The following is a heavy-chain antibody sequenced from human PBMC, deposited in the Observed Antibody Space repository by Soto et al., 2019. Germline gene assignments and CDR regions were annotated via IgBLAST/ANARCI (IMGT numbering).Heavy chain of an antibody. J-gene: IGHJ6*02. CDR1: GFTFSSYA. D-gene: IGHD3-3*01. Sequence: GGSLRLSCAASGFTFSSYAMSWVRQAPGKGLEWVSAISGSGGSTYYADSVKGRFTISRDNSKNTLYLQINSLRAEDTAVYYCAKGSTYYDFWSGYYGPYYYGMDVWGQGTTVTVSS. CDR2: ISGSGGST. V-gene: IGHV3-23*01. CDR3: AKGSTYYDFWSGYYGPYYYGMDV.